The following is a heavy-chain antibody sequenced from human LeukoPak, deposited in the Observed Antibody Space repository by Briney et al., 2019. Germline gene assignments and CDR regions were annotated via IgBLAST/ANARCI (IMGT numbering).Heavy chain of an antibody. CDR2: INPSGGST. CDR1: GYTFTSYY. CDR3: ATVRLWGNAFDI. Sequence: ASMKVSCKASGYTFTSYYMHWVRQAPGQGLEWMGIINPSGGSTSYAQKFQGRVTMTRDTSTSTVYMELSSLRSEDTAVYYCATVRLWGNAFDIWGQGTMVTVSS. J-gene: IGHJ3*02. V-gene: IGHV1-46*01. D-gene: IGHD2-21*01.